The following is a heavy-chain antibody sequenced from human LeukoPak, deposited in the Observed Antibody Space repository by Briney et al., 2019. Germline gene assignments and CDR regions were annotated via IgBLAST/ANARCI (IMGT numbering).Heavy chain of an antibody. CDR2: ISSSSSTI. Sequence: GGSLRLSCAASGFTFSSYSMNWVRQAPGKGLEWVSYISSSSSTIYYADSVKGRFTISRDNSKNTLYLQMNSLRAEDTAVYYCAKGFIAVAGTGYFDYWGQGTLVTVSS. D-gene: IGHD6-19*01. V-gene: IGHV3-48*01. CDR1: GFTFSSYS. J-gene: IGHJ4*02. CDR3: AKGFIAVAGTGYFDY.